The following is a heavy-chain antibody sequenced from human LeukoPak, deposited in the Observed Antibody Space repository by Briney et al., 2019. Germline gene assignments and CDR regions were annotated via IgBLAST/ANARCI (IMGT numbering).Heavy chain of an antibody. CDR1: GYTFTSYD. CDR2: MNPNSGNT. V-gene: IGHV1-8*01. D-gene: IGHD2-2*03. Sequence: ASVKVSCKASGYTFTSYDINWVRPATGQGLEWMGWMNPNSGNTGYAQKFQGRVTMSRNTSISTAYMELSSLRSEDTAVYYCARVMGIVGYYYMDVWGKGTTVTISS. CDR3: ARVMGIVGYYYMDV. J-gene: IGHJ6*03.